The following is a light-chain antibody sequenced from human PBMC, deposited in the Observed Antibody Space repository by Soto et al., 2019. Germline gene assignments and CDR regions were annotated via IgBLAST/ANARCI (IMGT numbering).Light chain of an antibody. CDR2: YNN. J-gene: IGLJ1*01. V-gene: IGLV1-47*02. CDR1: DSNIGSNS. CDR3: AAWDASLSACL. Sequence: QSVLTQPPSASGTAGQGVTISCSGGDSNIGSNSVYWYQHLPRTAPKLLIYYNNQRPSGVPDRFAGSRSGTSASLAIVGLRSEDEAVYYCAAWDASLSACLFGNGTKLTVL.